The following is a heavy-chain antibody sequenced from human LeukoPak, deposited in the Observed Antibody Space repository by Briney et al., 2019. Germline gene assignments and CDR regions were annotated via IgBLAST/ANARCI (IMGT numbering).Heavy chain of an antibody. Sequence: GGSLRLSCVASGFTFSSYAMHWVRQAPGKGLEWVAVISYDGTNKYYADSVKGRFTISRDNSKNTLYLQMTSLSAEDTAVYYCARGGSGGYYPYYFDYWGQGNVVTVSS. J-gene: IGHJ4*02. CDR3: ARGGSGGYYPYYFDY. V-gene: IGHV3-30-3*01. D-gene: IGHD3-10*01. CDR2: ISYDGTNK. CDR1: GFTFSSYA.